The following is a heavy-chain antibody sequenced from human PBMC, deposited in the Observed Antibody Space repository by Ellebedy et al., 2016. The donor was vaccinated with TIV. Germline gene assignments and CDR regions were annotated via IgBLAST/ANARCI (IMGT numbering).Heavy chain of an antibody. J-gene: IGHJ6*02. V-gene: IGHV3-23*01. CDR3: ARETTPYHGDYHYGMDV. CDR1: TFTLRDYW. D-gene: IGHD1-1*01. Sequence: GESLKISCAASTFTLRDYWMMWVRQAPGKGLEWVAVISSHGGSRNNAESVEGRFTISRDNSKNMLYLQMRSLRAEDTAIYYCARETTPYHGDYHYGMDVWGQGTAVTVSS. CDR2: ISSHGGSR.